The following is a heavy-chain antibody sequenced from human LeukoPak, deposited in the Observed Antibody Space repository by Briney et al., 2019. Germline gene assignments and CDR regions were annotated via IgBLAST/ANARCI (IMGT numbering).Heavy chain of an antibody. Sequence: PGGSLRLSCAASGFTFSSYAMHWVRQAPGKGLEWVAVISYDGSNKYYADSVKGRFTISRDNSKNTLYLQMNSLRAEDTAVYYCAIETDSGSYSLDYWGQGTLVTVSS. V-gene: IGHV3-30-3*01. CDR3: AIETDSGSYSLDY. CDR2: ISYDGSNK. J-gene: IGHJ4*02. CDR1: GFTFSSYA. D-gene: IGHD1-26*01.